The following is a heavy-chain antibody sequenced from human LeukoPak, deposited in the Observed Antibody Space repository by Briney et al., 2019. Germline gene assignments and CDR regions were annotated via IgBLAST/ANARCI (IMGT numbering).Heavy chain of an antibody. J-gene: IGHJ3*02. Sequence: SVKVSCKASGGTFSSYAISWVRQAPGQGLEWMGRIIPILGIANYAQKFQGRVTITADKSTSTAYMELSSLRSEDTAVYYCARVEYCRSTSCYRAADSAFDIWGQGTMVTVSS. CDR2: IIPILGIA. CDR1: GGTFSSYA. D-gene: IGHD2-2*02. V-gene: IGHV1-69*04. CDR3: ARVEYCRSTSCYRAADSAFDI.